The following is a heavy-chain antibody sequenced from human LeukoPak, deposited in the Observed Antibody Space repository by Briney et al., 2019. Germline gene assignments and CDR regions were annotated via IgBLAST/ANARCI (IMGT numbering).Heavy chain of an antibody. CDR3: AKNKDGFLEYYYYYMDV. Sequence: GGSLRLSCAASGFTFSSYAMSWVRQAPGKGLEWVSAISGSGGSTYYADSVKGRFTISRDNSKNTLYLQMNSLRAEDTAVYYCAKNKDGFLEYYYYYMDVWGKGTTVTVSS. CDR1: GFTFSSYA. V-gene: IGHV3-23*01. CDR2: ISGSGGST. J-gene: IGHJ6*03. D-gene: IGHD3-3*01.